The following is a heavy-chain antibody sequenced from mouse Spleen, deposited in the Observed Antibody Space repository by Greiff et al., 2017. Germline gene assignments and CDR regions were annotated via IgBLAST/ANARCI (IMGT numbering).Heavy chain of an antibody. CDR1: GYTFTDYN. J-gene: IGHJ1*01. V-gene: IGHV1-22*01. Sequence: EVQLKESGPELVKPGASVKMSCKASGYTFTDYNMHWVKQSHGKSLEWIGYINPNNGGTSYNQKFKGKATLTVNKSSSTAYMELRSLTSEDSAVYCCARELGSRWYFDVWGAGTTVTVSS. CDR2: INPNNGGT. CDR3: ARELGSRWYFDV. D-gene: IGHD4-1*01.